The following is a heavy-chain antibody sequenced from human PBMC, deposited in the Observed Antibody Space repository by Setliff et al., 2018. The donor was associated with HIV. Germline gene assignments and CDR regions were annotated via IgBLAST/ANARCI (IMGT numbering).Heavy chain of an antibody. CDR2: IYPNSGDT. D-gene: IGHD3-16*01. Sequence: ASVKVSCKASGYTFTGYYIHWVRQAPGQGLEWMGWIYPNSGDTKYAQKFQGRVTFTSDTSVSTAYMDLTTLSSAGTAIYYCAKADVLLCDFWGQGTLVTVSS. CDR3: AKADVLLCDF. J-gene: IGHJ4*02. V-gene: IGHV1-2*02. CDR1: GYTFTGYY.